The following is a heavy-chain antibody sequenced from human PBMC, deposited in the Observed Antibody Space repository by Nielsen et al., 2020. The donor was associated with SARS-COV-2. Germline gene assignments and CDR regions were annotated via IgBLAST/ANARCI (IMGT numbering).Heavy chain of an antibody. V-gene: IGHV6-1*01. CDR3: ARARGAYGDYYYYYYTDV. J-gene: IGHJ6*03. CDR2: TYYSSKWYN. Sequence: QTPSLTLSISWDSLSSIRAAWNCIRQSPSFGLEWLGRTYYSSKWYNDYAVSVKSRITINPDTHKNQFPLQLNSVTPEDTAVYYCARARGAYGDYYYYYYTDVWGKGTTVTVSS. D-gene: IGHD4-17*01. CDR1: WDSLSSIRAA.